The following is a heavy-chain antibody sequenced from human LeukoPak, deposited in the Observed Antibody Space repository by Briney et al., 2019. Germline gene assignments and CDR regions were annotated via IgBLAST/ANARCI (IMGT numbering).Heavy chain of an antibody. D-gene: IGHD2-15*01. CDR2: IYYSGST. CDR1: GGSISSGGYY. CDR3: ARAPRYCSGGSCYSGNWFDP. Sequence: SETLSLTCTVSGGSISSGGYYWSWIRQHPGKGLEWIGYIYYSGSTYYNPSLKSRVTISVDTSKNQFSLKLSSVTAADTAVYYCARAPRYCSGGSCYSGNWFDPWGQGTLVTVSS. J-gene: IGHJ5*02. V-gene: IGHV4-31*03.